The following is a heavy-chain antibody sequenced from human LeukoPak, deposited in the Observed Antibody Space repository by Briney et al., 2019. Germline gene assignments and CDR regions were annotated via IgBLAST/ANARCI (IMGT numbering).Heavy chain of an antibody. CDR3: ARDPNWGSPSGCFDF. CDR2: IKEDGREK. V-gene: IGHV3-7*03. J-gene: IGHJ4*02. Sequence: GGSLRLSCVASGFSFSSYWMSWVRQAPGNGLEWVANIKEDGREKYYVDSLKGRFTISRDNAKNSLYLQMNSLRAEDTAVYYCARDPNWGSPSGCFDFWGQGTLVTVSS. CDR1: GFSFSSYW. D-gene: IGHD7-27*01.